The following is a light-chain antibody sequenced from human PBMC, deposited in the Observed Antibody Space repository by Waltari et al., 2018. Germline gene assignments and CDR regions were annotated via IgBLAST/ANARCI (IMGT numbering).Light chain of an antibody. CDR3: QQYNTYFT. J-gene: IGKJ3*01. Sequence: DIQMTPSPSTLSAFIGDRVTITCRASQSINTWLAWYQQRPGNAPKLLIYAASSLESGVPSRFSGSGSGTEFTLTISSLQPDDFATYYCQQYNTYFTFGPGTKVDIK. CDR2: AAS. CDR1: QSINTW. V-gene: IGKV1-5*03.